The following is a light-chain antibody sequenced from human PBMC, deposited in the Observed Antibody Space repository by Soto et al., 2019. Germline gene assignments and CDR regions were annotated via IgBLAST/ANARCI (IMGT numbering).Light chain of an antibody. V-gene: IGKV4-1*01. CDR3: QQYYSTPWT. CDR1: QSLLHSSDNRNY. J-gene: IGKJ1*01. Sequence: EIVMAQFPETLAVSVGERATIKCRSSQSLLHSSDNRNYSTWYQQKPGQPPKLLIYWASTRQSGVPDRFSGSGSGTDFTLTINSLQAEDVAVYYCQQYYSTPWTFGQGTKVDIK. CDR2: WAS.